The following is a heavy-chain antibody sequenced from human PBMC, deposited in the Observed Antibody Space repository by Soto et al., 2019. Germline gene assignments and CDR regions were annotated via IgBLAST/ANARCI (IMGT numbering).Heavy chain of an antibody. CDR3: ARDXFSVDTAMVTGFSWFDP. CDR2: IIPIFGTA. V-gene: IGHV1-69*13. J-gene: IGHJ5*02. D-gene: IGHD5-18*01. Sequence: SVKVSCKGSGGTFSSYAISWVRQAPGQGLEWMGGIIPIFGTANYAQKFQGRVTITADEFTSTAYMELSSLRSEDTAVYYCARDXFSVDTAMVTGFSWFDPWGQGTLVTVSS. CDR1: GGTFSSYA.